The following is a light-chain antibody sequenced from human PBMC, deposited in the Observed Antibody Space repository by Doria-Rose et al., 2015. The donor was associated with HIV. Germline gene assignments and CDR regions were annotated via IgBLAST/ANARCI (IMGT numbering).Light chain of an antibody. CDR1: QTISTY. CDR2: DAS. V-gene: IGKV3-11*01. Sequence: TQSPATLSLSPGERATLSCRASQTISTYLAWYQQKPGQSPRLLIFDASNRATGIPARFRGSGSGTDFTLTISSLQPEDFALYYCQQRSNWPVTSGQGTRLEIK. CDR3: QQRSNWPVT. J-gene: IGKJ5*01.